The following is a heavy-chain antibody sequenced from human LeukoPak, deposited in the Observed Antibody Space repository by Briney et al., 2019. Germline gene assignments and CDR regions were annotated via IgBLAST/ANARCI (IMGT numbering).Heavy chain of an antibody. CDR1: GASIDRSSFY. V-gene: IGHV4-39*07. D-gene: IGHD3-3*01. Sequence: PSETLSLTCSVSGASIDRSSFYWAWIRQPPGKGLEWIGSMHYSGNFYSESAYYNPSLRSRATISVDTSKNQFSLKIYSVTAADTAVYYCAVRFLEWLLPVDYWGQGTLVTVSS. J-gene: IGHJ4*02. CDR3: AVRFLEWLLPVDY. CDR2: MHYSGNFYSESA.